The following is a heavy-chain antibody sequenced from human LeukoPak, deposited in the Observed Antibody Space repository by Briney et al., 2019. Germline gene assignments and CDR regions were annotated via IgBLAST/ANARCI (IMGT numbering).Heavy chain of an antibody. CDR3: ARDYCTRGGDCYMDYLFDS. CDR2: ISPYDGDT. J-gene: IGHJ5*01. D-gene: IGHD2-21*02. CDR1: GYTFGIYG. Sequence: ASVKVSCKASGYTFGIYGISWGRQAPGQGLEWMAWISPYDGDTNYAQKFEGRVTMTTETSTNTAYMELRSLRSDDTAIDYCARDYCTRGGDCYMDYLFDSWGQGTLVTVSA. V-gene: IGHV1-18*01.